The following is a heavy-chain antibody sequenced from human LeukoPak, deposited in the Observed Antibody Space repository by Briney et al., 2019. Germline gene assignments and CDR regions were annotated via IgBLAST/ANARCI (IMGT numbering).Heavy chain of an antibody. CDR1: GGTFSSYA. CDR2: IIPIFGTA. V-gene: IGHV1-69*05. D-gene: IGHD5-12*01. Sequence: SVEVSCKASGGTFSSYAISWVRQAPGQGLEWMGGIIPIFGTANYAQKFQGRVTITTDESTSTAYMELSSLRSEDTAVYYCARVSDESTPRGYSGYYYYYMDVWGKGTTVTVSS. J-gene: IGHJ6*03. CDR3: ARVSDESTPRGYSGYYYYYMDV.